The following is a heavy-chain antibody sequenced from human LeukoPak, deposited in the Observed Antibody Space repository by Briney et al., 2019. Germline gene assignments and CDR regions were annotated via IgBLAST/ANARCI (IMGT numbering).Heavy chain of an antibody. Sequence: GASVSVSCKASGYTFTSYGISWVRQAPGQGLEWLGWINPNSGGTNYAQKFQGRVTMTRDTSIRTAYMELSRLRSDETAVYYCGRGGGYRVGYFDYGGQGNLVTVSS. CDR3: GRGGGYRVGYFDY. V-gene: IGHV1-2*02. J-gene: IGHJ4*02. CDR1: GYTFTSYG. CDR2: INPNSGGT. D-gene: IGHD5-12*01.